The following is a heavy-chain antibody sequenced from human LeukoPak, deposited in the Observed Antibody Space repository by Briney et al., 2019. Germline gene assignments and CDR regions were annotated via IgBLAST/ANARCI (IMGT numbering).Heavy chain of an antibody. Sequence: PSETLSLTCTVSGGSISSYYWSWIRQPPGKGLEWIGYIYYSGSTKYNPSLKSRVTISVDTSKNQFSLKLRSVTAADTAVYYCARGNRAGYNLEPFDYWGQGTLVTVSS. CDR2: IYYSGST. V-gene: IGHV4-59*08. D-gene: IGHD5-24*01. CDR1: GGSISSYY. J-gene: IGHJ4*02. CDR3: ARGNRAGYNLEPFDY.